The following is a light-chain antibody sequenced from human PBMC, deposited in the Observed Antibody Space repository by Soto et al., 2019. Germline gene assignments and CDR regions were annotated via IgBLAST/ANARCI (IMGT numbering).Light chain of an antibody. V-gene: IGKV3-20*01. CDR2: GVS. J-gene: IGKJ1*01. Sequence: EVVTTQSPATLSVSPGERSTLSFRASQGLGTNLAWYQQKPGQAPRLLMYGVSTRDTGIPDRFSGSGAGTDFTLTISRLEPGDFAVYYCQVYGSSPKTFGQGTKVDIK. CDR1: QGLGTN. CDR3: QVYGSSPKT.